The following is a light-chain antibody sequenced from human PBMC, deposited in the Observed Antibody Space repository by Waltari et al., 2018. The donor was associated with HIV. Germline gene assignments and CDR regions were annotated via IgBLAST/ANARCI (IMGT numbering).Light chain of an antibody. J-gene: IGKJ2*03. V-gene: IGKV1-12*01. CDR1: QSIGTS. CDR3: QQANNFPHS. Sequence: DTQMTQSPSSVSASVGDRVTLTCRASQSIGTSVAWYQQKPDRTPKLLIFEAARLQTVVPSRFSGSGSGTDFTLTITSLQPEDLATYYCQQANNFPHSFGQGT. CDR2: EAA.